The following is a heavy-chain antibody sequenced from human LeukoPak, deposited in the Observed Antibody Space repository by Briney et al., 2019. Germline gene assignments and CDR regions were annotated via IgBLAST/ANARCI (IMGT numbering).Heavy chain of an antibody. V-gene: IGHV3-11*01. J-gene: IGHJ4*02. CDR3: ARVPLGYCSGGSCYCFDY. Sequence: GGSLRLSCAASGFTFSDYYMSWIRQAPGKGLEWVSYISDSGSTIYYADSVKGRFTISRDNAKNSLYLQMNSLRAEDTAVYYCARVPLGYCSGGSCYCFDYWGQGTLVTVSS. D-gene: IGHD2-15*01. CDR2: ISDSGSTI. CDR1: GFTFSDYY.